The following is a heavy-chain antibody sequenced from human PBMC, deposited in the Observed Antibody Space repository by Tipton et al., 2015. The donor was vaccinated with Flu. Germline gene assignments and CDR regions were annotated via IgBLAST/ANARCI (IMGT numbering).Heavy chain of an antibody. CDR1: GFTFSSYS. Sequence: SLRLSCAASGFTFSSYSMNWVRQAPGKGLEWVSSISSSSSYIYYADSVKGRFTISRDNAKNSLYLQMNSLRAEDAAVYYCARVGTGEYYYGSGSYYLEGAPFDPWGQGTLVTVSS. J-gene: IGHJ5*02. V-gene: IGHV3-21*01. CDR3: ARVGTGEYYYGSGSYYLEGAPFDP. CDR2: ISSSSSYI. D-gene: IGHD3-10*01.